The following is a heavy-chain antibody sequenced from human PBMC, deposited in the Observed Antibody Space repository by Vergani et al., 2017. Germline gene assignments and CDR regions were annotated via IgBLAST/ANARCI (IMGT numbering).Heavy chain of an antibody. V-gene: IGHV3-23*01. CDR2: ISGSGGST. CDR3: AKAKPRNSGYDYLFYYHAMDV. D-gene: IGHD5-12*01. CDR1: GFTFNHYS. J-gene: IGHJ6*04. Sequence: EVQLLESGGDLVQPGGSLRLSCAASGFTFNHYSMNWVRQAPGKGLEWVSGISGSGGSTCYAGSVKGRFTISRDSSKNTLYLQMNSLSAGDTAVYYCAKAKPRNSGYDYLFYYHAMDVGGKETRVTVSS.